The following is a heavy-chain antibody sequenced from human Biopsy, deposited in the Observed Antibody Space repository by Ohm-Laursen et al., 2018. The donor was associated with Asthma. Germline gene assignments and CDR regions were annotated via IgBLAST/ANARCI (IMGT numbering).Heavy chain of an antibody. CDR3: ARLSLNDSLDP. J-gene: IGHJ5*02. CDR2: ISYTGSA. V-gene: IGHV4-39*02. CDR1: GGSMSSSSYY. Sequence: GTLPLTCTVSGGSMSSSSYYWGWIRQPPGKGLEWMGSISYTGSAYHNPSLKSRVTISVDTSKNHFSPKLSSVTAADTAVFYCARLSLNDSLDPWGRGTLVTVSS. D-gene: IGHD1-1*01.